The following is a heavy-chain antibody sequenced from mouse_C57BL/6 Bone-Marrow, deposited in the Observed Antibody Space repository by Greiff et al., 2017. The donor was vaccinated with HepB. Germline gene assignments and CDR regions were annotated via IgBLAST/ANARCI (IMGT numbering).Heavy chain of an antibody. V-gene: IGHV1-55*01. J-gene: IGHJ2*01. CDR3: ARNYGNAVGLFDY. CDR2: IYPGSGST. D-gene: IGHD2-1*01. CDR1: GYTFTSYW. Sequence: QVQLQQPGAELVKPGASVKMSCKASGYTFTSYWITWVKQRPGQGLEWIGDIYPGSGSTNYNEKFKSKATLTVDTSSSTAYMQLSSLTSEDSAVDYGARNYGNAVGLFDYWGQGTTLTVSS.